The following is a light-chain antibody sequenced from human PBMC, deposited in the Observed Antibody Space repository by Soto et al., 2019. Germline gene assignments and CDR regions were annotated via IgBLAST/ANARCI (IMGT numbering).Light chain of an antibody. CDR1: QSVSRI. CDR2: GAS. J-gene: IGKJ1*01. V-gene: IGKV3-15*01. Sequence: IIVSKSPATVSLSPRERTTLSCRASQSVSRILAWYQQKPGQAPRLLIYGASTRATGIPVRFSGSGSGTEFTLTISSLQPDDFAPYCCTEYDSHLATFGEVTKVDI. CDR3: TEYDSHLAT.